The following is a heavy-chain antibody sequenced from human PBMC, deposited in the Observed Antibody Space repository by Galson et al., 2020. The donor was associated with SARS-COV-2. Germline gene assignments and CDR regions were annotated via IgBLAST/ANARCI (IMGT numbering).Heavy chain of an antibody. D-gene: IGHD2-2*01. CDR2: IWYDGSNK. CDR1: GFTFSSYG. V-gene: IGHV3-33*01. CDR3: ARDTVVVPAGIEDSWCDP. Sequence: GGSLRLSCAASGFTFSSYGIHWVRQAPGKGLEWVAVIWYDGSNKYYADSVRGRFTISRDNSKNTLYLQMNSLRAEDTAVYYCARDTVVVPAGIEDSWCDPWCQGTLVTFSS. J-gene: IGHJ5*02.